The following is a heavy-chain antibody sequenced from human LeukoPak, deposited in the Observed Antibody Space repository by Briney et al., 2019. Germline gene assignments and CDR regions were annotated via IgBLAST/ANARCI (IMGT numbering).Heavy chain of an antibody. Sequence: PSQTLSLTCTVSGGSISSGSYYWSWIRQPAGKGLEWVGRIYTSGSTNYNPSLKSRVTISVDTSKNQFSLKLSSVTAADTAVYYCARFQIFEVVGPDYWGQGTLVTVSS. CDR3: ARFQIFEVVGPDY. D-gene: IGHD3-3*01. V-gene: IGHV4-61*02. CDR2: IYTSGST. CDR1: GGSISSGSYY. J-gene: IGHJ4*02.